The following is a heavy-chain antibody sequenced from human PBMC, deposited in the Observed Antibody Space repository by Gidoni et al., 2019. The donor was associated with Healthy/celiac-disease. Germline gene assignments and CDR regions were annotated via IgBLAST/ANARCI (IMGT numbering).Heavy chain of an antibody. J-gene: IGHJ4*02. CDR3: ARDRERGYSSSWNDY. Sequence: HWVRQAPGQGLEWMGWINPNSGGTNYAQKFQGRVTMTRDTSISTAYMELSRLRSDDTAVYYCARDRERGYSSSWNDYWGQGTLVTVSS. CDR2: INPNSGGT. V-gene: IGHV1-2*02. D-gene: IGHD6-13*01.